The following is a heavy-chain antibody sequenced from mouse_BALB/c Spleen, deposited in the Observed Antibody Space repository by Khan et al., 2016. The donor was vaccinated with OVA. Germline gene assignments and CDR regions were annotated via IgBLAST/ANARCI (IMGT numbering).Heavy chain of an antibody. CDR3: AKEGRTRGYYAMDY. Sequence: QVQLKQSGPGLVQPSQSLSITCTVSGFSLTSFGVHWVRQSPGKGLEWLGRIWRGGTTDYNAAFMSRLSITKDNSKSQVFFTMNSLQVDDTAIYYWAKEGRTRGYYAMDYWGQGTSVTVSS. J-gene: IGHJ4*01. D-gene: IGHD3-3*01. CDR1: GFSLTSFG. V-gene: IGHV2-5*01. CDR2: IWRGGTT.